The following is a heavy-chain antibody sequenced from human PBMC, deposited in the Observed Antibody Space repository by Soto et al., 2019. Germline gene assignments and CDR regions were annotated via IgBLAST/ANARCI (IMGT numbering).Heavy chain of an antibody. V-gene: IGHV4-4*02. D-gene: IGHD6-19*01. CDR2: IYHSGST. CDR1: GGSISSSNW. Sequence: PSETLSLTCAVSGGSISSSNWWSWARQPPGKGLEWIGEIYHSGSTNYNPSLKSRVTISVDKSKNQFSLKLSSVTAADTAVYYCARVPNSSGWTDAFDIWGQGTMVTVSS. J-gene: IGHJ3*02. CDR3: ARVPNSSGWTDAFDI.